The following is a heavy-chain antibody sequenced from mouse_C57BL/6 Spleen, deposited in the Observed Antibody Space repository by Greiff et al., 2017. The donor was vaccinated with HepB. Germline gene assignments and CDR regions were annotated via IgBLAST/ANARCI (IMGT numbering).Heavy chain of an antibody. V-gene: IGHV5-9*01. J-gene: IGHJ4*01. CDR3: ARSITTVVATDALDY. CDR1: GFTFSSYT. CDR2: ISGGGGNT. D-gene: IGHD1-1*01. Sequence: EVQLVESGGGLVKPGGSLKLSCAASGFTFSSYTMSWVRQTPEKRLEWVATISGGGGNTYYPDSVKGRFTITRDNAKNTLYLQISSLRSEDTALYYCARSITTVVATDALDYWGQGTSVTVSS.